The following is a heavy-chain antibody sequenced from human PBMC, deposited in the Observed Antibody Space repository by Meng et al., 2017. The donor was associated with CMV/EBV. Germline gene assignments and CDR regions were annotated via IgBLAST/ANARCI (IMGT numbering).Heavy chain of an antibody. Sequence: GESLKISCAASGFTFSSYSMNWVRQAPGKGLEWVSSISSSSSYIYYADSVKGRITISRDNAKNSLYLQMNSLRAEDTAVYYCARVWSKGGYYYYGMDVWGQGTTVTVSS. CDR1: GFTFSSYS. CDR2: ISSSSSYI. J-gene: IGHJ6*02. CDR3: ARVWSKGGYYYYGMDV. D-gene: IGHD3-3*01. V-gene: IGHV3-21*01.